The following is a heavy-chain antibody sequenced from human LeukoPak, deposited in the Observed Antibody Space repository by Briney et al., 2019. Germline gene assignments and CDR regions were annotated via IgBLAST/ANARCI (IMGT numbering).Heavy chain of an antibody. CDR3: GRAVQVQTDAFHF. J-gene: IGHJ3*01. CDR1: GYTFSNYW. CDR2: IYPADSDT. D-gene: IGHD1-1*01. V-gene: IGHV5-51*01. Sequence: GASLKISCKGSGYTFSNYWTGWVRQLPGKGLEWMGIIYPADSDTRYSPSFQGQVTISADKSISTVYLQWSSLRASDTAMYYCGRAVQVQTDAFHFWGQGTMVTVSS.